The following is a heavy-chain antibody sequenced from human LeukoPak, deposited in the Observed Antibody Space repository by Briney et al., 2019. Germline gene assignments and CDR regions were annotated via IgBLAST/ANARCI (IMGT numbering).Heavy chain of an antibody. V-gene: IGHV3-23*01. CDR2: IIPTGSTT. CDR1: GFRFSNYG. CDR3: AKDIRWASFES. D-gene: IGHD3-16*01. Sequence: PGGSLRLSCVASGFRFSNYGMNWVRQAPGKGLEWVSGIIPTGSTTYYADSVKGRFTISRDNSKNTVYLHLNSLRVEDTAQYYCAKDIRWASFESWGQGTLVTVPS. J-gene: IGHJ4*02.